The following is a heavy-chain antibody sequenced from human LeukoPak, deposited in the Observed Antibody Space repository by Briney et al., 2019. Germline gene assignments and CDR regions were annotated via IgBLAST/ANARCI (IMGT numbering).Heavy chain of an antibody. CDR2: ISSSSSTI. CDR3: AKYHCSGGSCYSGNYFDY. CDR1: GFTFSSYS. V-gene: IGHV3-48*04. Sequence: GGSLTLSCAASGFTFSSYSMNWVRQAPGEGLEWVSYISSSSSTIYYADSVKGRFTISRDNAKNSLYLQMNSLRAEDTALYYCAKYHCSGGSCYSGNYFDYWGQGTLVTVSS. J-gene: IGHJ4*02. D-gene: IGHD2-15*01.